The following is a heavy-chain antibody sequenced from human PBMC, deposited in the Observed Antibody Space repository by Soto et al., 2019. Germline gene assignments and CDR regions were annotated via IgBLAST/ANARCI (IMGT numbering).Heavy chain of an antibody. CDR3: ARVLPPFDP. V-gene: IGHV1-18*01. CDR2: INAYNGNT. CDR1: GYTFTSYG. J-gene: IGHJ5*02. Sequence: QVRLVQSGAEVKKPGAAVKVSCKASGYTFTSYGICWVRQAPGQGLEWMGWINAYNGNTNYAQKLQGTGTKTTDTSTSTAYMELRSLRSDDTAGYYCARVLPPFDPWGQGTLVTVSS.